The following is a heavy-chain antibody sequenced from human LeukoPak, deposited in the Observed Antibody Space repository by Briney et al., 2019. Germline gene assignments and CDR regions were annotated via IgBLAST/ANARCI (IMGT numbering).Heavy chain of an antibody. D-gene: IGHD3-3*01. CDR2: INPNSGGT. CDR1: GYTFTGYY. V-gene: IGHV1-2*02. CDR3: ARRGTLFGEPLSWFDP. J-gene: IGHJ5*02. Sequence: ASVKVSCKASGYTFTGYYMHWVRQAPGQGLEWMGWINPNSGGTNYAQKFQGRVTMTRDTSISTAYMELSRLRSDDTAVYYCARRGTLFGEPLSWFDPWGQGTLVTVSS.